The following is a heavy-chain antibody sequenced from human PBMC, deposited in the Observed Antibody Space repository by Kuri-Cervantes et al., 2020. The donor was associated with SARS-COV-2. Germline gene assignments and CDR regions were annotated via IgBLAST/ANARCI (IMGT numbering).Heavy chain of an antibody. Sequence: GESLKISCAASGFTFSSYAMHWVRQAPGKGLEWVAVISYDGSNKYYADSVKGRFTISRDNSKNTLYLQMNSLRAEDTAVYYCARESGRITMIVVVTVPWFDPCGQGTLVTVSS. CDR1: GFTFSSYA. CDR2: ISYDGSNK. CDR3: ARESGRITMIVVVTVPWFDP. V-gene: IGHV3-30-3*01. J-gene: IGHJ5*02. D-gene: IGHD3-22*01.